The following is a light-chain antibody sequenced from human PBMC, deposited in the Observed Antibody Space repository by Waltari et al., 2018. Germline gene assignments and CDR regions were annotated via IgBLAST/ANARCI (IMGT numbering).Light chain of an antibody. CDR2: GAS. CDR3: QEYGGSPIT. J-gene: IGKJ5*01. Sequence: EIVLTQSPGTLSLSPGERATLSCRASQSISSSYFAWYQQKPGQSPRLLIYGASRRATGIPDRVSGSGSGADFTLTISRLEPEDFAVYYCQEYGGSPITFGQGTRLEIK. CDR1: QSISSSY. V-gene: IGKV3-20*01.